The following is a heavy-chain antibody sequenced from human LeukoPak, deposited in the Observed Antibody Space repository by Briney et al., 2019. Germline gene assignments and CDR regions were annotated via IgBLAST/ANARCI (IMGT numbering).Heavy chain of an antibody. D-gene: IGHD3-3*01. Sequence: KPSETLSLTCTVSGGPITSHYWSWIRQPPGKGLEWIGYVSFSGTTKYSPSLNNRVTISVDTSKNQFSLKLSSVTAADTAVYYCATAKRSTYYDFWSGFNDAFDIWGQGTMVTVSS. J-gene: IGHJ3*02. V-gene: IGHV4-4*08. CDR2: VSFSGTT. CDR3: ATAKRSTYYDFWSGFNDAFDI. CDR1: GGPITSHY.